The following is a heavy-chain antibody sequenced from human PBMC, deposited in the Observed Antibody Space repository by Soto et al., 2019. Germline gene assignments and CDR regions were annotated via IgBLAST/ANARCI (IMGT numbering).Heavy chain of an antibody. CDR3: AKVGGELWDRNWFDP. D-gene: IGHD3-10*01. CDR1: GFTFSSYA. Sequence: GGSLRLSCAASGFTFSSYAMSWVRQAPGKGLEWVSAISGSGGSTYYADSVKGRFTISRDNSKNTLYLQMNSLRAEDTAVYYCAKVGGELWDRNWFDPWGQGTLVTVSS. J-gene: IGHJ5*02. V-gene: IGHV3-23*01. CDR2: ISGSGGST.